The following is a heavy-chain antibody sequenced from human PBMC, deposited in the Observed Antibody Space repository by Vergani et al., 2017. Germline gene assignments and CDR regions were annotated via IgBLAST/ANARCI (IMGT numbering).Heavy chain of an antibody. V-gene: IGHV4-61*02. CDR3: ARVGGLGRYMDV. CDR1: GASVSRGTYY. D-gene: IGHD3-10*01. CDR2: IYTSGDS. Sequence: QVQLQESGPGLLKPSQTLSLTCTVSGASVSRGTYYWSWIRQPAGKGLEWIGRIYTSGDSNYIPSLKSRLTLSVDTSKNQFSLRLTSVTAADTAVYYCARVGGLGRYMDVWGKGTTVTVSS. J-gene: IGHJ6*03.